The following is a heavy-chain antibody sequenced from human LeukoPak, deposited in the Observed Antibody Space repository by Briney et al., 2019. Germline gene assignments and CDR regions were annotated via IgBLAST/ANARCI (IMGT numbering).Heavy chain of an antibody. J-gene: IGHJ4*02. CDR1: GFTFSNYG. CDR3: AKELGSGWYSCDY. CDR2: ISYEGSNK. Sequence: GSLRLSCAASGFTFSNYGIHWVRQAPGKGLEWVALISYEGSNKYYADSVKGRFTISRDNSKNTAYLQLNSLRAEDTALYYCAKELGSGWYSCDYWGQGTLVTVSS. D-gene: IGHD6-19*01. V-gene: IGHV3-30*18.